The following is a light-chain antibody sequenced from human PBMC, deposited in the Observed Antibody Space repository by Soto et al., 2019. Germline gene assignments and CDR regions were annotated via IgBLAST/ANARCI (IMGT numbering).Light chain of an antibody. J-gene: IGLJ1*01. Sequence: QSALTQPASVSGSPGQSITISCTGTSGDIGSYNRVSWYQQHPGKAPKLTIYEVTARPSGVSNRFSGSKSGNTASLTISGLQAKDEAEYYCSSYTNVNTRACVFGTGTKVTVL. CDR2: EVT. V-gene: IGLV2-14*01. CDR3: SSYTNVNTRACV. CDR1: SGDIGSYNR.